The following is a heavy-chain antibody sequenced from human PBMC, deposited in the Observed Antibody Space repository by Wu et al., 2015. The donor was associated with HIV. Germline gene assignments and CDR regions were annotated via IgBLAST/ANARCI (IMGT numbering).Heavy chain of an antibody. Sequence: QVQLVQSGAGVKKPGSSVKVSCKASGGSFSDYAISWVRQAPRQGLEWMGRIIPMYGKPIDAQKFQGRITITADDSTSTVDMELSSLRSEDTAVYFCARDRDGGGFYYGMDVWGQGTTVTVSS. CDR2: IIPMYGKP. D-gene: IGHD2-15*01. CDR1: GGSFSDYA. CDR3: ARDRDGGGFYYGMDV. V-gene: IGHV1-69*13. J-gene: IGHJ6*02.